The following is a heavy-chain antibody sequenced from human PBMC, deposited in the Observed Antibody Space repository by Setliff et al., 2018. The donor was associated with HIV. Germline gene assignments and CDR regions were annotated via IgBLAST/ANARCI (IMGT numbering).Heavy chain of an antibody. Sequence: PSETLSLTCAVSNYSINSGYYWGWIRQPPGKGLEWIGSIYHSGSTYYNPSLKSRVTISVDTSKNQFSLKLSSVTAADTAVYYCTFRTNWYFDLWGRGTLVTVSS. CDR2: IYHSGST. J-gene: IGHJ2*01. CDR3: TFRTNWYFDL. V-gene: IGHV4-38-2*01. CDR1: NYSINSGYY.